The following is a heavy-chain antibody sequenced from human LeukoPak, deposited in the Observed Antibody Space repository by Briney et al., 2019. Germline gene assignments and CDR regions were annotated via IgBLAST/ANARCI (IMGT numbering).Heavy chain of an antibody. CDR1: GGSISSSN. V-gene: IGHV3-30-3*01. D-gene: IGHD6-13*01. Sequence: PSGTLSLTCAVSGGSISSSNWWSWVRQAPGKGLEWAAVISSDGNNKYYADSVKGRFTISRDNSKNTLYLQMNSLRAEDTAVYYCARAPDGYEAFDIWGQGTMVTVSS. CDR3: ARAPDGYEAFDI. CDR2: ISSDGNNK. J-gene: IGHJ3*02.